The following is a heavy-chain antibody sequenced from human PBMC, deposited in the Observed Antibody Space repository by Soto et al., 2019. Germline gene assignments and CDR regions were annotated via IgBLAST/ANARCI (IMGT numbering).Heavy chain of an antibody. CDR3: STGGYFFDY. Sequence: EEQMVESGGGLVKPGGSLRLACVASGFTFSNAWMNWVRQPPGKGLEWVGRIKSKVDGGTTDYAAPVKGRFSISRDDSKNMVYLQMNSLRSEDTAVYYCSTGGYFFDYWGQGPLGTVSS. J-gene: IGHJ4*02. CDR1: GFTFSNAW. CDR2: IKSKVDGGTT. D-gene: IGHD6-25*01. V-gene: IGHV3-15*07.